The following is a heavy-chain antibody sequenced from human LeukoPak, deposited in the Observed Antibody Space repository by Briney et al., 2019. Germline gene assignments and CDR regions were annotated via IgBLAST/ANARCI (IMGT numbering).Heavy chain of an antibody. J-gene: IGHJ4*02. CDR1: GFSFSTSW. D-gene: IGHD3-3*01. CDR2: ISSSGSTI. CDR3: ARERPEYYDFWSGYSDY. V-gene: IGHV3-11*04. Sequence: GGSLRLSXVASGFSFSTSWMSWIRQAPGKGLEWVSYISSSGSTIYYADSVRGRFTISRDNAKNSLYLQMNSLRAEDTAVYYCARERPEYYDFWSGYSDYWGQGTLVTVSS.